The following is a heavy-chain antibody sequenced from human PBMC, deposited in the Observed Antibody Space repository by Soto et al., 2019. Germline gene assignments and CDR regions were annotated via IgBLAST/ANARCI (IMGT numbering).Heavy chain of an antibody. Sequence: QITLKESGPTLVKPTQTLTLTCTFSGFSLSTGGLGVVWIRQPPGEALEWLALICWDDDKRYSPSLRSRLTITTDTSYTVVFLIISIIEPPETAPYYRVHSRCGADGLRSYAPPSSDALAVWCKGTTLTAS. CDR1: GFSLSTGGLG. CDR2: ICWDDDK. V-gene: IGHV2-5*02. CDR3: VHSRCGADGLRSYAPPSSDALAV. D-gene: IGHD2-21*02. J-gene: IGHJ6*03.